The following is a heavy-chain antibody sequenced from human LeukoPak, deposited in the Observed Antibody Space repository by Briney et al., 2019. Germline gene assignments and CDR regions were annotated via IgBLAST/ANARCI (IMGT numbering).Heavy chain of an antibody. J-gene: IGHJ4*02. V-gene: IGHV3-23*01. CDR1: GFTLSSYA. Sequence: GGSLGLSCAASGFTLSSYAMSWVRQGPGKGLEWVSAISVSGNTYHADSVKGRFAISRDSSKNTLYLQMNSLRAEDTAIYYCAKGHRAGQPYYDNTGSGFDYWGQGILVTVSS. D-gene: IGHD3-22*01. CDR2: ISVSGNT. CDR3: AKGHRAGQPYYDNTGSGFDY.